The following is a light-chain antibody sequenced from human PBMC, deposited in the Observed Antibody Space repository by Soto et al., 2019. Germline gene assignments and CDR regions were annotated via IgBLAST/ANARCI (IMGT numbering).Light chain of an antibody. CDR1: SSNIARNT. CDR3: AAWDDSLNGYV. Sequence: QSVLTQPPSASGTPGQRVTISCSGSSSNIARNTVNWYEQLPGTAPKLLIYSNNQRPSGVPDRFSGSKPGTSASLAISGLQSEDEADYYCAAWDDSLNGYVFGTGTKVTVL. CDR2: SNN. V-gene: IGLV1-44*01. J-gene: IGLJ1*01.